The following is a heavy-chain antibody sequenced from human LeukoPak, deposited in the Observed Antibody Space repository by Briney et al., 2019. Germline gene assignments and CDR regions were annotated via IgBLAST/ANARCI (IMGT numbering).Heavy chain of an antibody. V-gene: IGHV3-23*01. Sequence: GGSLRLSCAASGFTFSNYAMTWVRQAPWKGLEWVSSIISGGSAIYYAESVRGRFIMSRDDSKNMVYLQVNSLRVEDTALYYCTKGVAASRSPYCMDVWGKGTTVTVSS. D-gene: IGHD2-2*01. CDR2: IISGGSAI. J-gene: IGHJ6*03. CDR3: TKGVAASRSPYCMDV. CDR1: GFTFSNYA.